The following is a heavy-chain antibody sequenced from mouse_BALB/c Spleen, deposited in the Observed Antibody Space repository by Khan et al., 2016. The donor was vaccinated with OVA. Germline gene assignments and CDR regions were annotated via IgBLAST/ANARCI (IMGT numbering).Heavy chain of an antibody. CDR3: ARQPYYHYNIMDY. V-gene: IGHV2-6-1*01. Sequence: QVQLKQSGPGLVAPSQSLSITCTISGFSLTNYGIHWVRQPPGKGLEWLVMIWSDGSTTYNSALKSRLSISKDNSKSQVFLKMNILQTDDTAMYYCARQPYYHYNIMDYWGQGTSVTVSS. J-gene: IGHJ4*01. D-gene: IGHD2-10*01. CDR2: IWSDGST. CDR1: GFSLTNYG.